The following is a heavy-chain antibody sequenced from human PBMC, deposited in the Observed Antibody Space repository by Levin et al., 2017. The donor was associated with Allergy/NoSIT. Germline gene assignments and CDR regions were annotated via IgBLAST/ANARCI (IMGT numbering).Heavy chain of an antibody. Sequence: GESLKISCAASGFSFTTYAMSWVRQAPGKGLEWVSGISNGGHNTYYADSVKGRFTISRDNSKNTLYLHMDGLRPDDTAVYFCTKEVAAIGTPIFDYWGQGTLVTVSS. J-gene: IGHJ4*02. V-gene: IGHV3-23*01. CDR2: ISNGGHNT. D-gene: IGHD6-25*01. CDR3: TKEVAAIGTPIFDY. CDR1: GFSFTTYA.